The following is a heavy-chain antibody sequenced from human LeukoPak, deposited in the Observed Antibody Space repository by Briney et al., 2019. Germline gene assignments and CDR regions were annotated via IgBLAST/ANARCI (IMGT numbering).Heavy chain of an antibody. D-gene: IGHD3-22*01. V-gene: IGHV3-11*04. J-gene: IGHJ1*01. CDR2: ISSSGSTI. CDR3: AREGFGYYYDSSGYYPSEYFQH. CDR1: GFTFSDYY. Sequence: PGGSLRLSCAASGFTFSDYYMSWIRQAPGKGLEWVSYISSSGSTIYYADSVKGRFTISRDNAKNTLYLQMNSLRAEDTAVYYCAREGFGYYYDSSGYYPSEYFQHWGQGTLVTVSS.